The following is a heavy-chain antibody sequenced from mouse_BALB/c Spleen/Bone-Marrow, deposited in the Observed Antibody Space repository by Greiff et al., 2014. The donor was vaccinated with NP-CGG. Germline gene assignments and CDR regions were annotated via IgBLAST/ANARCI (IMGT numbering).Heavy chain of an antibody. D-gene: IGHD1-1*01. CDR3: ARNYFFGSSWGAMDS. CDR1: GYTSTSYW. J-gene: IGHJ4*01. Sequence: QVQLQQSGAELARPGASVKLSCKASGYTSTSYWMQWVKQRPGQGLEWIGTIYPGDGDTRYTQKFKGKATLTADKSSTTAYMQLSSLASDDSAVYYCARNYFFGSSWGAMDSWGQGTTAPVSS. V-gene: IGHV1-87*01. CDR2: IYPGDGDT.